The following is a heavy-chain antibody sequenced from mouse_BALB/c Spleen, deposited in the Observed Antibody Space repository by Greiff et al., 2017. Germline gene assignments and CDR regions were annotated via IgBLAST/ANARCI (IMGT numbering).Heavy chain of an antibody. J-gene: IGHJ2*01. CDR1: GFNFSSYA. V-gene: IGHV5-9-4*01. Sequence: EVQLVESGGGLVKPGGSLKLSCAASGFNFSSYAMSWVRQSPEKRLEWVAEISSGGSYTYYPDTVKGPVTISRDNAKNALKLEMSSRRSEDTAMYYYARETEEVSYFDYWGQGTTLTVSS. D-gene: IGHD6-2*01. CDR3: ARETEEVSYFDY. CDR2: ISSGGSYT.